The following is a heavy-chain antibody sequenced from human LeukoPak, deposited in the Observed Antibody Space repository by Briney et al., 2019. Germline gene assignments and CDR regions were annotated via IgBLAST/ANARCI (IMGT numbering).Heavy chain of an antibody. J-gene: IGHJ6*02. D-gene: IGHD3-10*01. Sequence: SETLSLTCTVSGYSISSGYYWGWIRQSPGKGLEWIGSIYHNGNTYYNLSLKSRVNMLIDTSKNQFFLKLNSVTAADSAVYYCARSESGSGSLYYSYHYYAMDVWGQGTTVIVSS. V-gene: IGHV4-38-2*02. CDR2: IYHNGNT. CDR1: GYSISSGYY. CDR3: ARSESGSGSLYYSYHYYAMDV.